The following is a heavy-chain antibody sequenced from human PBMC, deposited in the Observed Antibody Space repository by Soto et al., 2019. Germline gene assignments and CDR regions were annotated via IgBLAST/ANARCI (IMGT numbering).Heavy chain of an antibody. Sequence: QVQLQESGPGLVKPSETLSLTCAVSGGSISSYYWSWIRQPPGKGLEWIGYIYYSGSTNYNPSLRSRGTISVDTSKNQCSRKLSSVTAADAAVYYCARRYGGPLDYWGQGTLVTVSS. J-gene: IGHJ4*02. D-gene: IGHD4-17*01. CDR1: GGSISSYY. CDR3: ARRYGGPLDY. V-gene: IGHV4-59*08. CDR2: IYYSGST.